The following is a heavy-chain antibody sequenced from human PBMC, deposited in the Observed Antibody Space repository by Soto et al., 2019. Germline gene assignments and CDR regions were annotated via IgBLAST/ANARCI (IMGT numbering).Heavy chain of an antibody. CDR1: GYIFTNND. CDR3: ARMATFGSLNWFDP. V-gene: IGHV1-8*01. Sequence: ASLKFSCKSSGYIFTNNDVSWVRQATGQGLEWMGWMNPGSGDTGYAQKFQGRVTMTRDISIATAYMELSSLRSDDTAIYYCARMATFGSLNWFDPWGQGTLVTVSS. CDR2: MNPGSGDT. D-gene: IGHD3-16*01. J-gene: IGHJ5*02.